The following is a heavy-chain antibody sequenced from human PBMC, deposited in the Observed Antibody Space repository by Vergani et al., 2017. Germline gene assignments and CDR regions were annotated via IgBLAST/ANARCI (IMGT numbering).Heavy chain of an antibody. J-gene: IGHJ4*01. CDR1: GDSISSGVYY. V-gene: IGHV4-31*03. D-gene: IGHD4/OR15-4a*01. Sequence: QVQLQESGPGLVKPSQTLSLTCSVSGDSISSGVYYWNWIRQPPGKGLEWIGYIYSTGSTHYNPSLRSRINMSVDTSKNQFSLKLNSVTAADTAMYYCARVGDYDAGGAFRIFDFDSWGPGILVTVSS. CDR2: IYSTGST. CDR3: ARVGDYDAGGAFRIFDFDS.